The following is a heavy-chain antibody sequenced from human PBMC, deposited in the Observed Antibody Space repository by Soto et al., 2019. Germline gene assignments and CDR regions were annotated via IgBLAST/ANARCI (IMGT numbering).Heavy chain of an antibody. CDR1: GFTFSSYA. CDR3: ASYPLPYCGGDCSYAFDI. V-gene: IGHV3-30-3*01. CDR2: ISYDGSNK. D-gene: IGHD2-21*02. J-gene: IGHJ3*02. Sequence: QVQLVESGGGVVQPGRSLRLSCAASGFTFSSYAMHWVRQAPGKGLEWVAFISYDGSNKYYADSVQGRFTISRDNSKNPLYLQMNSLRTEDTAVYYCASYPLPYCGGDCSYAFDIWGQGTMVTVSS.